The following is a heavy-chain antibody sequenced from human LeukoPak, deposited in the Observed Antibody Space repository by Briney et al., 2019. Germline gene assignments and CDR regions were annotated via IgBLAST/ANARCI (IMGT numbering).Heavy chain of an antibody. CDR1: GFTVSSNY. J-gene: IGHJ4*02. V-gene: IGHV3-66*01. D-gene: IGHD2-21*02. CDR2: IYSGGCT. CDR3: AREGLYCGGDCYSWGYLDY. Sequence: GGSLRLSCAASGFTVSSNYMSWVRQAPGKGLEWVSVIYSGGCTYYADSVKGRFTISRDNSKNTLYLQMNSLRAEDTAVYYCAREGLYCGGDCYSWGYLDYWGQGTLVTVSS.